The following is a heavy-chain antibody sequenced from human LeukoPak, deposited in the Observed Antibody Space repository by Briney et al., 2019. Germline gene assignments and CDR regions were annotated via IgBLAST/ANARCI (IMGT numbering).Heavy chain of an antibody. CDR3: ASEVVVAATFDY. Sequence: GGSLRLSCAASGFTVSSNYMSWVRQAPGKGLKWVSVIYSGGSTYYADSVKGRFTISRDNSKNTLYLQMNSLRAEDTAVYYCASEVVVAATFDYWGQGTLVTVSS. J-gene: IGHJ4*02. CDR2: IYSGGST. V-gene: IGHV3-53*01. D-gene: IGHD2-15*01. CDR1: GFTVSSNY.